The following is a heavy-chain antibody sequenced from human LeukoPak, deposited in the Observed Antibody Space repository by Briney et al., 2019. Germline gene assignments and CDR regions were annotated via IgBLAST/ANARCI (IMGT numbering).Heavy chain of an antibody. Sequence: PSQTLSLTRTVSGGSISSGSYYWSWIRQPAGKGLEWIGRIYTSGSTNYNPFLKSRVTISVDTSKNQFSLKLSSVTAADTAVYYCARGESIAARRGAFDIWGQGTMVTVSS. CDR1: GGSISSGSYY. D-gene: IGHD6-6*01. CDR2: IYTSGST. J-gene: IGHJ3*02. V-gene: IGHV4-61*02. CDR3: ARGESIAARRGAFDI.